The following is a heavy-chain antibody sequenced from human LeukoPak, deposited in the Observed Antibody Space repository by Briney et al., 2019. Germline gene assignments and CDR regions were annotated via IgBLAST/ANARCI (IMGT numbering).Heavy chain of an antibody. CDR3: ARAGGCRNGDCHNFDY. V-gene: IGHV3-7*03. J-gene: IGHJ4*02. CDR2: IKQDGSEK. Sequence: QSGGSLRLSCAASGFTLSAYWMSWIRQAPGMGLEWVANIKQDGSEKYYVDSVKGRFTISRDNARNSLYLQMNSLRAEDTAVYYCARAGGCRNGDCHNFDYWGQGTLVTVS. CDR1: GFTLSAYW. D-gene: IGHD2-21*02.